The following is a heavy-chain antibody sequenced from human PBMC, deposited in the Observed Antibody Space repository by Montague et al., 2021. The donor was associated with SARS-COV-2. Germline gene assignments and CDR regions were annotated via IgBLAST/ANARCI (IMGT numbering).Heavy chain of an antibody. CDR1: GGSISSYY. CDR3: ARALVPEVWVFGGEYYSCLDD. Sequence: SETLSLTCTVSGGSISSYYWSWIRQPPGKGLEWIGYIYYSGSTNYNPSLNSRVTISVDTSKNQFSLKLSSVTAADTAVYFCARALVPEVWVFGGEYYSCLDDWGKGTLVTVSS. J-gene: IGHJ6*03. CDR2: IYYSGST. V-gene: IGHV4-59*01. D-gene: IGHD3-16*01.